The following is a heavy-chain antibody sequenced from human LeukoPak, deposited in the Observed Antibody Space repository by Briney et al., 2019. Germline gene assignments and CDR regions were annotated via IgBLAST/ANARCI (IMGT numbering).Heavy chain of an antibody. CDR3: AKDRAPDSSGWYDWFDP. J-gene: IGHJ5*02. CDR2: ISGSGGST. Sequence: TGGSLRLSCAASGFTFSSYAMSWVRQAPGKGLKWVSGISGSGGSTYYADSVKGRFTISRDNSKNTLYLQMNSLRAEDTAVYYCAKDRAPDSSGWYDWFDPWGQGTLVTVSS. CDR1: GFTFSSYA. V-gene: IGHV3-23*01. D-gene: IGHD6-19*01.